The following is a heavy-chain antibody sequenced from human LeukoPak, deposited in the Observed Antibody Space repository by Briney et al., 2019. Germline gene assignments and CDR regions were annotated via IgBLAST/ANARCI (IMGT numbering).Heavy chain of an antibody. J-gene: IGHJ4*02. V-gene: IGHV4-61*01. CDR3: ARSGEIFGVVGFDY. D-gene: IGHD3-3*01. Sequence: SETLSLTCTVSGGSISSSSYYWSWIRQPPGKGLEWIGYIYYSGSTNYNPSLKSRVTISVDTSKNQFSLKLSSVTAADTAVYYCARSGEIFGVVGFDYWGQGTLVTVSS. CDR1: GGSISSSSYY. CDR2: IYYSGST.